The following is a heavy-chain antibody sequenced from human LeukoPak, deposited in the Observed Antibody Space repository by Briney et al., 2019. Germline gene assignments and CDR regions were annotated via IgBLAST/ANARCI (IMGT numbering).Heavy chain of an antibody. CDR2: ISAYNGNT. D-gene: IGHD3-9*01. Sequence: GASVKVSCKASGYTFTSYGISWVRQAPGQGLEWMGWISAYNGNTNYAQKLQGRVTMTTDTSTSTAYMELRSLRSDDTAVYYCARYYDILTGYYRSEYYYYMDVWGKGTTVTVSS. J-gene: IGHJ6*03. V-gene: IGHV1-18*01. CDR1: GYTFTSYG. CDR3: ARYYDILTGYYRSEYYYYMDV.